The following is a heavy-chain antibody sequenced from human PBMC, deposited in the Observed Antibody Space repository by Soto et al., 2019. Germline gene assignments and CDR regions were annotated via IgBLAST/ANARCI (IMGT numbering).Heavy chain of an antibody. J-gene: IGHJ4*02. Sequence: QVQLQESGPGLVKPSETLSLNCTVSGDSINNYYWNWIRQPPGKGLEWIGYISYIGSTNYNPSLERWGTLSVDPSQNQFPPGLSFVAGADPGGYFCARGFCCGVISYPYYFDFLGQGNLVTVSS. D-gene: IGHD2-15*01. CDR1: GDSINNYY. V-gene: IGHV4-59*12. CDR2: ISYIGST. CDR3: ARGFCCGVISYPYYFDF.